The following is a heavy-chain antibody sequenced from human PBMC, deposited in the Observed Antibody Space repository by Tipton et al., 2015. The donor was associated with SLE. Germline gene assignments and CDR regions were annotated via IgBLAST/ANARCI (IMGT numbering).Heavy chain of an antibody. CDR1: GGSVSSGTYS. CDR2: LHYRGT. D-gene: IGHD5-12*01. J-gene: IGHJ4*02. Sequence: TLSLTCTVSGGSVSSGTYSWGWVRQPPGKGLECLGSLHYRGTSCNPSLKSRVTISVDTSKNQFSLNLRSVTAADTAVYYCARSMATTKRVFDYWGQGSLVTVSS. CDR3: ARSMATTKRVFDY. V-gene: IGHV4-39*07.